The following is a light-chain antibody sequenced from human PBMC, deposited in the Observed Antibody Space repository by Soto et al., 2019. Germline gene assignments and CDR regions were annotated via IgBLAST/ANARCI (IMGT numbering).Light chain of an antibody. Sequence: IVLTQSPATLSSSPGERATLSCRASQSVDSYLAWYQQKPGQAPRLLIFDASNRASGIPDRFSGSGSGTDFTLTISSLKPDDFATYYCQQYQSYSRTFGQRTKVDIK. V-gene: IGKV3-11*01. CDR1: QSVDSY. J-gene: IGKJ1*01. CDR3: QQYQSYSRT. CDR2: DAS.